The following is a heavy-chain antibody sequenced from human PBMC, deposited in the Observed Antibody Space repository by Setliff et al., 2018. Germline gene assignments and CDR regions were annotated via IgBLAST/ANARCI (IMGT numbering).Heavy chain of an antibody. CDR1: GFTFDDYA. CDR2: ISWNSGSI. Sequence: LRLSCAASGFTFDDYAMHWVRQAPGKGLEWVSGISWNSGSIGYADSVKGRFTISRDNAKNSLYLQMNSLRAEDTALYYCARAHSSTLSVHDYWGQGTLVTVSS. D-gene: IGHD2-2*01. CDR3: ARAHSSTLSVHDY. J-gene: IGHJ4*02. V-gene: IGHV3-9*01.